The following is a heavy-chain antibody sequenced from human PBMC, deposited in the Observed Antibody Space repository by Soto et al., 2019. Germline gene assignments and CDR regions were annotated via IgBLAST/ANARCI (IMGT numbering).Heavy chain of an antibody. CDR3: AKGGVPARYYYYGMDV. CDR1: GFTFSSYA. D-gene: IGHD2-2*01. Sequence: GWSLRLSCAASGFTFSSYAMSWVRQAPGKGLEWVSAISGSGGSTYYADSVKGRFTISRDNSKNTLYLQMNSLRAEDTAVYYCAKGGVPARYYYYGMDVWGQGTTVTVSS. CDR2: ISGSGGST. V-gene: IGHV3-23*01. J-gene: IGHJ6*02.